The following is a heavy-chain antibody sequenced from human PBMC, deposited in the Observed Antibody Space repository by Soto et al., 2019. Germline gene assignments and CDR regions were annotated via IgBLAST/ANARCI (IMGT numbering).Heavy chain of an antibody. D-gene: IGHD1-26*01. Sequence: XTLSLPCTVSGGPVSSYEWSWIRQPPGKGLEWIGYIYYSGSTNYKPSLKSRVTISVDTSKKPFSPKLSSVTAADTAVYYCASALGWTKAGYYFDYWGQGTLVTVS. J-gene: IGHJ4*02. CDR1: GGPVSSYE. CDR3: ASALGWTKAGYYFDY. V-gene: IGHV4-59*02. CDR2: IYYSGST.